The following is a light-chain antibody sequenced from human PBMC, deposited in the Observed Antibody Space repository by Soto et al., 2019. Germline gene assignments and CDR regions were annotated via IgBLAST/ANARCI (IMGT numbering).Light chain of an antibody. CDR2: DAS. V-gene: IGKV3D-15*01. Sequence: IVMTQTPATLSVAPGERVTLSCRASQSVARNLAWYQEKPAQVPRLLLYDASTRATGVPARFSGSGSGTQFTLTISSVQSEDFAVYYCQQYDYWPPITFGGGTRVEIK. CDR3: QQYDYWPPIT. CDR1: QSVARN. J-gene: IGKJ4*01.